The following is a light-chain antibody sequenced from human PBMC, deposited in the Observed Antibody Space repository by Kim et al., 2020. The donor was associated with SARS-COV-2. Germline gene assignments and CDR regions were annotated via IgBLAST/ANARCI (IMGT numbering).Light chain of an antibody. Sequence: EIVLKQSPGTVSLSPGERVTLSCRASQTIDMNFLAWYQQKPGQAPRLLIYGTITRATGIPDRFRGRGSGTDFTLTISRLEPEDFAIYYCQQYETSSWTFGQGTKVEIK. J-gene: IGKJ1*01. CDR2: GTI. V-gene: IGKV3-20*01. CDR3: QQYETSSWT. CDR1: QTIDMNF.